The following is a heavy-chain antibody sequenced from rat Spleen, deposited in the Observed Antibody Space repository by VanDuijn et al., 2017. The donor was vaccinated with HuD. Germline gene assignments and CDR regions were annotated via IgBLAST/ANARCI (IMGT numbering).Heavy chain of an antibody. D-gene: IGHD1-6*01. CDR1: GFSLTNFH. V-gene: IGHV2-13*01. CDR3: TRSYPGYTTHWFPP. J-gene: IGHJ3*01. Sequence: QVQLRESGPGLVQPSQTLSLTCTVSGFSLTNFHVHWVRQPPGKGLEWMGVIVGNGNANYNSPLNSRLNNNRDTPRSQVFTTMNSPPTDEPAIYHTTRSYPGYTTHWFPPWGQGTLPTVSS. CDR2: IVGNGNA.